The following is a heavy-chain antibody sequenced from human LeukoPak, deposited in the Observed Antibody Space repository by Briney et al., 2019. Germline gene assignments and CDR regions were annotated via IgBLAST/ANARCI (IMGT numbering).Heavy chain of an antibody. CDR2: IIPIFGTA. Sequence: SVKASCKASGGTFSSYAISWVRQAPGQGLEWMGGIIPIFGTANYAQKFQGRVTITADESTSTAYMELSSLRSEDTAVYYCARDLGYYYDSSGSTPGGNWFDPWGQGTLVTVSS. J-gene: IGHJ5*02. CDR1: GGTFSSYA. D-gene: IGHD3-22*01. CDR3: ARDLGYYYDSSGSTPGGNWFDP. V-gene: IGHV1-69*13.